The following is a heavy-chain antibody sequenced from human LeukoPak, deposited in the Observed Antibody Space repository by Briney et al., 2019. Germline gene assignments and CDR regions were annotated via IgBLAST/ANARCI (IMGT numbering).Heavy chain of an antibody. D-gene: IGHD6-19*01. CDR3: ARLASGSY. Sequence: SETLSLTCAVYGGSFSGYYWSWIRQPPGKGLEWIGEINHSGSTNYNPSLKSRVTISVDTSKNQFSLKLSSVTAADTAVYYCARLASGSYRGQGTLVTVSS. CDR1: GGSFSGYY. CDR2: INHSGST. J-gene: IGHJ4*02. V-gene: IGHV4-34*01.